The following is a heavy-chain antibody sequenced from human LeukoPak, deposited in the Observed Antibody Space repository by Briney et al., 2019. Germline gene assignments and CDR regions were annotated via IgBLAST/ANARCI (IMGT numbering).Heavy chain of an antibody. D-gene: IGHD6-19*01. J-gene: IGHJ6*03. Sequence: ASVKVSCKASGYTFTSYAMNWVRQAPGQGLEWMGWINPNTGNPTFAQGFTGRFVFSLDTSVSTAYLQISSLKAEDTAVYYCAKVAVAGRAFGGWMAGVGYYYMDVWGKGTTVTISS. CDR3: AKVAVAGRAFGGWMAGVGYYYMDV. CDR1: GYTFTSYA. V-gene: IGHV7-4-1*02. CDR2: INPNTGNP.